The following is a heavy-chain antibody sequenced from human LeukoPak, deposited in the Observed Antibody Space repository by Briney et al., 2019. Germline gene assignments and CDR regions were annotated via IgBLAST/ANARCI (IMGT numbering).Heavy chain of an antibody. D-gene: IGHD2-2*01. V-gene: IGHV1-69*06. CDR3: ARRVPATAPPAWFDP. CDR1: GGTFSSYA. J-gene: IGHJ5*02. CDR2: IIPIFGTA. Sequence: SVKVSCKASGGTFSSYAISWVRQAPGQGLEWMGGIIPIFGTANHAQKFQGRVTITADKSTSTAYMELSSLRSEDTAVYYRARRVPATAPPAWFDPWGQGTLVTVSS.